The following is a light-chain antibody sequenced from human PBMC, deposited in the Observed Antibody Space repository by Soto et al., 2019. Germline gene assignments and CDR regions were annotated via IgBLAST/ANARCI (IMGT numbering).Light chain of an antibody. CDR2: DAS. Sequence: DIQMTQSPSTLSASVGDRVTITCRASQSISSWLAWYQQKPGKAPKLLIYDASSLESGVPSRFSGSGSGTEFTLTISSLQPDDFATYSCQQYNSWLFGQGTKLEIK. CDR1: QSISSW. CDR3: QQYNSWL. V-gene: IGKV1-5*01. J-gene: IGKJ2*01.